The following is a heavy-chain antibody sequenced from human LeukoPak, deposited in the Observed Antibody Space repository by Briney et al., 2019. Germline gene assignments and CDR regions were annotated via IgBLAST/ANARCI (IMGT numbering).Heavy chain of an antibody. CDR3: ARDYGYGDSVDYFDY. Sequence: PGGSLRLSCAASGFTFSSYGMHWVRRAPGKGLEWVAVIWYDGSNKYYADSVKGRFTISRDNSKNTLYLQMNSLRDEDTAVYYCARDYGYGDSVDYFDYWGQGTLVAVSS. D-gene: IGHD4-17*01. V-gene: IGHV3-33*01. CDR1: GFTFSSYG. J-gene: IGHJ4*02. CDR2: IWYDGSNK.